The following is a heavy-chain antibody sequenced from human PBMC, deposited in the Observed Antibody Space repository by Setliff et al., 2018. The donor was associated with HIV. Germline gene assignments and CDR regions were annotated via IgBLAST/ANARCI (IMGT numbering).Heavy chain of an antibody. CDR3: ARGALLAVFDFDH. V-gene: IGHV1-3*01. Sequence: GASVKVSCKASGHTFTTYSIHWVRQAPGQSLEWMGWINVGKGDAKYSQELQGRITITRDTSANTAYMELSSLRSDDTAVYFCARGALLAVFDFDHWGHGTLVTVSS. CDR2: INVGKGDA. D-gene: IGHD3-10*01. J-gene: IGHJ4*01. CDR1: GHTFTTYS.